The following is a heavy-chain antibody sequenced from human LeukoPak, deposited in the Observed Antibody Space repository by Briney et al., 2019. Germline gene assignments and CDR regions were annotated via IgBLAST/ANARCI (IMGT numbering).Heavy chain of an antibody. D-gene: IGHD4-17*01. CDR3: ARRQDYGDYVDY. V-gene: IGHV1-18*01. J-gene: IGHJ4*02. CDR2: ISAYNGNT. CDR1: GYTFTSYG. Sequence: ASVTVSCKASGYTFTSYGISWVRPAPGQGLEWMGWISAYNGNTNYAQKLQGRVTMTTDTSTSTAYMELRSLRSDDTAVYYCARRQDYGDYVDYWGQGTLVTVSS.